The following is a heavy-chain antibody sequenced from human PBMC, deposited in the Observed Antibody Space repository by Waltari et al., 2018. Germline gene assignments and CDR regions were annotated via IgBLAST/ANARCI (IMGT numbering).Heavy chain of an antibody. J-gene: IGHJ4*02. CDR2: IKQDGSEK. D-gene: IGHD2-15*01. V-gene: IGHV3-7*01. CDR3: ARGGFVVVVAATPEDY. CDR1: GFTFSSYW. Sequence: EVQLVESGGGLVQPGGSLRLSCAASGFTFSSYWMSWVRQAPGKGLEWVANIKQDGSEKYYVDSVKGRFTISRDNAKNSLYLQMNSLRAEDTAVYYCARGGFVVVVAATPEDYWGQGTLVTVSS.